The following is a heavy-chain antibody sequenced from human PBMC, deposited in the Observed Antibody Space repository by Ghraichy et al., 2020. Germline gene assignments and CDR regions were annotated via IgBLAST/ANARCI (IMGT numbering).Heavy chain of an antibody. V-gene: IGHV3-33*01. CDR3: ARDKTLTTFDVNWFDP. CDR1: GFTLRNYH. Sequence: GGSLRLSCVASGFTLRNYHIHWVRQAPGKGLEWVAIIWNDGKKTYYADSVKGRFTISRDNVRDTVYLQMNSLRADDTAVYYCARDKTLTTFDVNWFDPWGQGTLVTVSS. CDR2: IWNDGKKT. J-gene: IGHJ5*02. D-gene: IGHD2/OR15-2a*01.